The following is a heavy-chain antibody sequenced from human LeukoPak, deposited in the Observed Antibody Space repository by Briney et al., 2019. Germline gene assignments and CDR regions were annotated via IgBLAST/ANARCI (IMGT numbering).Heavy chain of an antibody. V-gene: IGHV4-4*07. D-gene: IGHD4-23*01. Sequence: PSGTLSLTCTVSGDSISTYFWSWIRQPAGKGLEWIGRIWPSGTTDHNPSLKSRVTMSLDTSKSQFSLNLWSVTAADTAVYYCARESKTYDGSGFYHDSWGQGTLVTVSS. CDR1: GDSISTYF. CDR2: IWPSGTT. J-gene: IGHJ4*02. CDR3: ARESKTYDGSGFYHDS.